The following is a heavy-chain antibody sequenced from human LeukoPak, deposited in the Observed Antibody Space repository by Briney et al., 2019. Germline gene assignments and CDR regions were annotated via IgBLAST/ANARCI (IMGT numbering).Heavy chain of an antibody. Sequence: SEALSLTCAVYGGSFSGYYWSWIRQPPGKGPEWIGEINHSGSTNYNPSLKSRVTISVDTSKNQFSLKLSSVTAADTAVYYCARGMTTVTYFDYWGQGTLVTVSS. D-gene: IGHD4-17*01. CDR2: INHSGST. V-gene: IGHV4-34*01. J-gene: IGHJ4*02. CDR1: GGSFSGYY. CDR3: ARGMTTVTYFDY.